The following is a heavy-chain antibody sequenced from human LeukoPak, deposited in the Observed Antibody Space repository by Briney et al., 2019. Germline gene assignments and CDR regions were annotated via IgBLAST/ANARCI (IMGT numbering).Heavy chain of an antibody. J-gene: IGHJ4*02. Sequence: GGSLRLSCAVSGFSVSSSYVTWVRQAPGKGLEWVSITYSDGSTYYAESVKGRFTVSRGHSKNTLYLQMNSLRVEDTALYYCARDLSYFDYWGQGTLVTVSS. V-gene: IGHV3-53*01. CDR2: TYSDGST. D-gene: IGHD2/OR15-2a*01. CDR3: ARDLSYFDY. CDR1: GFSVSSSY.